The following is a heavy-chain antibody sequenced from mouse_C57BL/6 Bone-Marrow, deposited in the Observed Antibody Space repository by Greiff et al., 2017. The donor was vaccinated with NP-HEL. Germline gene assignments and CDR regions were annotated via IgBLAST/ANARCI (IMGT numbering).Heavy chain of an antibody. J-gene: IGHJ2*01. V-gene: IGHV1-81*01. Sequence: VQLVESGAELARPGASVKLSCKASGYTFTSYGISWVKQRTGQGLEWIGEIYPRSGNTYYNEKFKGKATLTADKSSSTAYMELRSLTSEDSAVYFCARQLRSSFDYWGQGTTLTVSS. D-gene: IGHD3-2*02. CDR2: IYPRSGNT. CDR3: ARQLRSSFDY. CDR1: GYTFTSYG.